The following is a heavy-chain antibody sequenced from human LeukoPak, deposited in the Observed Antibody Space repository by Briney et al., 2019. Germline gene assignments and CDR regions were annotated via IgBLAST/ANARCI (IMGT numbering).Heavy chain of an antibody. CDR2: IYTSGST. V-gene: IGHV4-4*07. CDR1: GGSISSYY. D-gene: IGHD2-21*02. J-gene: IGHJ4*02. Sequence: SETLSLTCTVSGGSISSYYWSWIRQPAGKVLEWIGRIYTSGSTNYNPSLKSRVTMSVDTSKNQFSLKLSSVTAADTAVYYCAGSLAYCGGDCYSLFDYWGQGTLVTVSS. CDR3: AGSLAYCGGDCYSLFDY.